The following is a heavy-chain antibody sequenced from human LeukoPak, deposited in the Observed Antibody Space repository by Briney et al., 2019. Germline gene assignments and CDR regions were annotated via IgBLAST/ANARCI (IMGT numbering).Heavy chain of an antibody. V-gene: IGHV3-9*01. Sequence: PGRSLRLSCAASGFTFDDYAMHWVRQAPGKGLEWVSGISWNSGSIGYADSVKGRFTISRDNAKNSLYLQMNSLRAEDTALYYCAKARFGSSGYYYFDYWGQGTLVTVSS. D-gene: IGHD3-22*01. J-gene: IGHJ4*02. CDR1: GFTFDDYA. CDR2: ISWNSGSI. CDR3: AKARFGSSGYYYFDY.